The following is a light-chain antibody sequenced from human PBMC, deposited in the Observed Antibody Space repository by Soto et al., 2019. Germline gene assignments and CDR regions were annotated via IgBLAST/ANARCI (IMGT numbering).Light chain of an antibody. CDR2: GAS. CDR1: QSIDSY. V-gene: IGKV1-39*01. J-gene: IGKJ2*01. Sequence: DIQMTQSPSSLSASVGDRVTITCRASQSIDSYVDWYQQKPGNVATLLIYGASTLQRGGPSRFSGSESGTDFIITITSLQPEDFATYYCQQSYDTPRTFGQGTKLE. CDR3: QQSYDTPRT.